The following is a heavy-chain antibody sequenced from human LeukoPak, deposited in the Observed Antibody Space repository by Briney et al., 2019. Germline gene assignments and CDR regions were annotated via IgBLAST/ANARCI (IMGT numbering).Heavy chain of an antibody. CDR3: ARDISGWYNNGMDV. CDR1: GFTFSSYS. D-gene: IGHD6-19*01. J-gene: IGHJ6*02. V-gene: IGHV3-21*01. CDR2: ISSSSSYI. Sequence: SGGSLRLSCAASGFTFSSYSMNWVRQAPGRGLGWVSSISSSSSYIYYADSVKGRFTISRDNAKNSLYLQMNSLRAEDTAVYYCARDISGWYNNGMDVWGQGTTVTVSS.